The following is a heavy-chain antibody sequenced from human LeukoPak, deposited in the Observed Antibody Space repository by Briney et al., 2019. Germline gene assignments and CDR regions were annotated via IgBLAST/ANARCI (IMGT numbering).Heavy chain of an antibody. D-gene: IGHD3-22*01. CDR2: ISGPAGST. V-gene: IGHV3-23*01. J-gene: IGHJ4*02. Sequence: GGSLRLSCAASGFIISSYTMSWVRQAPGRGLEWLSSISGPAGSTYYAASVRGRFTISRDSSKNAMYLQMDSLRTEDTALYYCATPTTYFHDSSAFDWGQGALVTVSS. CDR3: ATPTTYFHDSSAFD. CDR1: GFIISSYT.